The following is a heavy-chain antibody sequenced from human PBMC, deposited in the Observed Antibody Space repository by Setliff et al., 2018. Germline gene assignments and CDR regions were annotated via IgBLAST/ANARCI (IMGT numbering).Heavy chain of an antibody. CDR1: GGTFSSYA. V-gene: IGHV1-69*05. J-gene: IGHJ5*02. Sequence: EASVKVSCKASGGTFSSYAISWVRQAPGQGLEWMGGIIPIFGTANYAQKFQGRVTITTDESTSTAYMELSSLRSEDTAVYYCARAAYSGSPNWFDPWGQGTLVTVSS. CDR2: IIPIFGTA. CDR3: ARAAYSGSPNWFDP. D-gene: IGHD1-26*01.